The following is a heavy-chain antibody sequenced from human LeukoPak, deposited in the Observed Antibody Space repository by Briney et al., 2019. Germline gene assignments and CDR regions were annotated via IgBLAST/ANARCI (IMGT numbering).Heavy chain of an antibody. D-gene: IGHD2-2*01. CDR3: ARDYCSSTSCLFDY. CDR1: GYTFTGYH. CDR2: INPNSGDT. V-gene: IGHV1-2*06. Sequence: ASVKVSCKASGYTFTGYHMHWVRQAPGQGLEWMGRINPNSGDTNYAQKFQGRVTMTRDTSISTAYMELSRLRSDDTAVYYCARDYCSSTSCLFDYWGQGTLVTVSS. J-gene: IGHJ4*02.